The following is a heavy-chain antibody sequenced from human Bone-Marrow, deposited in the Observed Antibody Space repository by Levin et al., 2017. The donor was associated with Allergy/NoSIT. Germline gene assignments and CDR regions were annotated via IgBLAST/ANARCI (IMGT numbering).Heavy chain of an antibody. J-gene: IGHJ4*02. CDR2: ISYDGSNK. V-gene: IGHV3-30*18. D-gene: IGHD3-22*01. Sequence: GESLKISCAASGFTFSSYGMHWVRQAPGKGLEWVAVISYDGSNKYYADSVKGRFTISRDNSKNTLYLQMNSLRAEDTAVYYCAKEDYYDSSGYYSYYFDYWGQGTLVTVSS. CDR3: AKEDYYDSSGYYSYYFDY. CDR1: GFTFSSYG.